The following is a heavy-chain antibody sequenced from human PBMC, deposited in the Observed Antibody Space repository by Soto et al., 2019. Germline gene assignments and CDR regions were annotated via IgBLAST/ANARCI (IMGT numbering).Heavy chain of an antibody. CDR1: GGTFSSYA. J-gene: IGHJ6*02. Sequence: QVQLVQSGAEVKKPGSSVKVSCKASGGTFSSYAISWVRQAPGQGLEWMGGIIPIFGTANYAQKFQGRVTITADESTSTAYMELSSLRSEDTAVYYCAREDAGIAARAGDYYYDGMDVWGQGTTVTVSS. CDR2: IIPIFGTA. CDR3: AREDAGIAARAGDYYYDGMDV. D-gene: IGHD6-6*01. V-gene: IGHV1-69*01.